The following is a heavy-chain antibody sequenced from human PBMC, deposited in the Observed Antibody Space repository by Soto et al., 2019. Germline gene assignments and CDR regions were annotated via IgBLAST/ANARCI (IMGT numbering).Heavy chain of an antibody. J-gene: IGHJ4*02. V-gene: IGHV3-72*01. CDR3: ARVASACYFDY. Sequence: EVQLVESGGGLVQPGGSLRLSCAASGFTFSDHYMDWVRQAPVKGLEWVGRTRSKANSYTTEYAASVKGRFTISRDDSKTSRYLQMNSLKTEDTAIYSGARVASACYFDYWGQGTLVTVSS. CDR2: TRSKANSYTT. CDR1: GFTFSDHY.